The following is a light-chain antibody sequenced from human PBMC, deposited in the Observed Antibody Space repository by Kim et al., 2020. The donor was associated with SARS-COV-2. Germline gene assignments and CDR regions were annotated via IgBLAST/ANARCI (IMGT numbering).Light chain of an antibody. J-gene: IGLJ2*01. CDR1: SSDVGGYNY. Sequence: SALTQPPSASGSLGQSVTISCTGTSSDVGGYNYVSWYQQYPGKAPKVMIYEVNKRPSGVPDRFSGSKSGNTASLTVSGLQAEDEADYYCSSYAGSHKLFGGGTQLTV. CDR3: SSYAGSHKL. V-gene: IGLV2-8*01. CDR2: EVN.